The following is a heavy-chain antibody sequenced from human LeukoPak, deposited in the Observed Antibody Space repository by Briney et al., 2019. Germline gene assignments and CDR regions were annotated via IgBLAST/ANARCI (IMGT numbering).Heavy chain of an antibody. Sequence: SETLSLTCAVSGYYISSGYYWGWIRQPPGKGLEWIGSIYHSGSTYYNPSLKSRVTISVDTSKNQFSLKLSSVTAADTAVYYCARLTYGDYVWFDPWGQGTLVTVSS. D-gene: IGHD4-17*01. V-gene: IGHV4-38-2*01. CDR3: ARLTYGDYVWFDP. CDR1: GYYISSGYY. CDR2: IYHSGST. J-gene: IGHJ5*02.